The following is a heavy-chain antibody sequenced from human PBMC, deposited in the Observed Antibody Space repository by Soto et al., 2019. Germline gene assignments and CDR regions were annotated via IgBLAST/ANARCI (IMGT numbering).Heavy chain of an antibody. CDR1: GFTFSSYG. V-gene: IGHV3-30*18. Sequence: GVSRRLSCAASGFTFSSYGMDWVRQAPGKGLEWVAGISYDGSNKYYADSVKGRFTISRDNSKNTLYLQMNSLRAEDTAVYYCAKDSGYSSGLSDLGLLDYWGQGTLVTVSS. CDR2: ISYDGSNK. J-gene: IGHJ4*02. D-gene: IGHD6-19*01. CDR3: AKDSGYSSGLSDLGLLDY.